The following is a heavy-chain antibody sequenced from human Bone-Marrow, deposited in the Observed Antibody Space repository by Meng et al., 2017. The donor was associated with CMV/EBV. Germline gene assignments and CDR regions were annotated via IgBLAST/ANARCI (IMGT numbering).Heavy chain of an antibody. Sequence: GESLKISCAACGFTFSGFGMHWVRQATGKGLEWVSAIGTAGDTYYPGSVKGRFTISRENAKNSLYLQMNSLRAGDTAVYYCARDGDRDYWGYKGYGMDVWGQGTTVTVSS. J-gene: IGHJ6*02. V-gene: IGHV3-13*01. CDR1: GFTFSGFG. CDR3: ARDGDRDYWGYKGYGMDV. CDR2: IGTAGDT. D-gene: IGHD7-27*01.